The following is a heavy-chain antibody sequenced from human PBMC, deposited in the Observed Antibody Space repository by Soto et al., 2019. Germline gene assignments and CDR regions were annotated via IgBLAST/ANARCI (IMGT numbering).Heavy chain of an antibody. D-gene: IGHD3-22*01. V-gene: IGHV1-69*13. CDR1: GGTFSSYA. J-gene: IGHJ4*02. CDR2: IIPIFGTA. Sequence: SVKVSCKASGGTFSSYAISWVRQAPGQGLEWMGGIIPIFGTANYAQKFQGRVTITADESTSTAYMELSSLRSEDTAVYYCARATYFDISGYYSGAFSRTPDYWGQGTLVTGSS. CDR3: ARATYFDISGYYSGAFSRTPDY.